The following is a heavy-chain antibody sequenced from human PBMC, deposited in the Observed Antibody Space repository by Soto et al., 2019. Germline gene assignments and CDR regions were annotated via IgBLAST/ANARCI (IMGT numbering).Heavy chain of an antibody. D-gene: IGHD2-8*02. V-gene: IGHV3-53*01. Sequence: VGSLRLSCAASGFVVSGNYVNWVRQAAGKELEWVSSIYGGGDTYHADSVRGRFTISSDNSKNTVYLQMNSLTAGDTAVYYCAKATATGGGAFEIYGQGTMVTVSS. CDR2: IYGGGDT. CDR1: GFVVSGNY. J-gene: IGHJ3*02. CDR3: AKATATGGGAFEI.